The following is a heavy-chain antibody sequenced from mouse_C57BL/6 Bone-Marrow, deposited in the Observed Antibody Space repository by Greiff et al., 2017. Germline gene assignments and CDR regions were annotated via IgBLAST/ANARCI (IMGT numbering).Heavy chain of an antibody. V-gene: IGHV2-2*01. D-gene: IGHD2-4*01. CDR1: GFSLTSYG. J-gene: IGHJ3*01. Sequence: QVQLQQSGPGLVQPSQSLSITCTVSGFSLTSYGVHWVRQSPGKGLEWLGVIWSGGNTDYNAAFISRLSISKDNSKSQVFFKMNSLQADDTAIYYCARNFEGLYYDYGAYWGQGTLVTVSA. CDR2: IWSGGNT. CDR3: ARNFEGLYYDYGAY.